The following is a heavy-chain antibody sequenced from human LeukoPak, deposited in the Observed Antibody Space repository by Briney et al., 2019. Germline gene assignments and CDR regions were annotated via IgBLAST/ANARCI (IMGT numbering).Heavy chain of an antibody. CDR3: ASNDLVVYAGLY. J-gene: IGHJ4*02. Sequence: ASVKVSCKASGGTFSSYAISWVRQAPGQGLEWVGGIIPVFGTPNYARKFQGRVTITTDESTSTAYMELTSLRSEDTAMYYCASNDLVVYAGLYWGQGTLVTVSS. V-gene: IGHV1-69*05. CDR1: GGTFSSYA. CDR2: IIPVFGTP. D-gene: IGHD2-8*01.